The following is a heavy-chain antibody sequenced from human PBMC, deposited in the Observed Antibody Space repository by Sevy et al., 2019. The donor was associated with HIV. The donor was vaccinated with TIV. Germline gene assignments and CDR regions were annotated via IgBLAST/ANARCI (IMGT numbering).Heavy chain of an antibody. CDR2: IKSKTDGGTT. J-gene: IGHJ4*02. D-gene: IGHD1-26*01. CDR1: EFTFSNYA. V-gene: IGHV3-15*01. Sequence: GGSLRLSCAASEFTFSNYAMSWVRQAPGKGLEWVGRIKSKTDGGTTDYAAPVKGRFTISRDDSKNTLYLQMNSLKTEDTAVYYCTTDGAIVGATKGYFDYWGQGTLVTVSS. CDR3: TTDGAIVGATKGYFDY.